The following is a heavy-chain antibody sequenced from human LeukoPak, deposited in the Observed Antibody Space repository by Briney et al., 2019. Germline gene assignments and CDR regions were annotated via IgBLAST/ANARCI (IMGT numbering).Heavy chain of an antibody. CDR2: ISGSGGST. CDR3: AKDQHPTLLRYYYYYGMDV. Sequence: GGSLRLSCAASGFTFSSYAMSWVRQAPGEGLEWVSAISGSGGSTYYADSVKGRFTISRDNSKNTLYLQMNSLRAEDTAVYYCAKDQHPTLLRYYYYYGMDVWGQGTTVTVSS. V-gene: IGHV3-23*01. D-gene: IGHD2-21*01. J-gene: IGHJ6*02. CDR1: GFTFSSYA.